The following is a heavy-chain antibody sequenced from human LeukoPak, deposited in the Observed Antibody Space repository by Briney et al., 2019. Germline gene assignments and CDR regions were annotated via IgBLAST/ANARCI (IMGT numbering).Heavy chain of an antibody. J-gene: IGHJ6*02. V-gene: IGHV3-30*04. D-gene: IGHD6-6*01. CDR3: ARNKPITAFFGMDV. Sequence: PGGSLRLSCAASGFSFSDYSLHWVRQAPGKGLEWVAVISYGGTKEYYADSVQGRFTISKDNSKNTLYLQMHSLRHEDTAVYYCARNKPITAFFGMDVWGQGTTVIVSS. CDR2: ISYGGTKE. CDR1: GFSFSDYS.